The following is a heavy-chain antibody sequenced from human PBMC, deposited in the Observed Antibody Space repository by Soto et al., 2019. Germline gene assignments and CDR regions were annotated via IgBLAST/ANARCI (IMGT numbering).Heavy chain of an antibody. Sequence: EVQLVESGGGLIQPGGSLRLSCAASGFTVSSNYMSWFRQAPGKGLAWVSVIYSGGSTYYADSVQGRFTISRDNSKNTLYLQMNSLRAEDTAVYYCARDRVESGYPEYFQHWGQGTLVTVSS. CDR1: GFTVSSNY. J-gene: IGHJ1*01. CDR3: ARDRVESGYPEYFQH. D-gene: IGHD3-22*01. V-gene: IGHV3-53*01. CDR2: IYSGGST.